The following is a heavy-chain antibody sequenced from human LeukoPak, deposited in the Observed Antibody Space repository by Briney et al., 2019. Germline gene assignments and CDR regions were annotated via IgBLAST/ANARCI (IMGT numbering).Heavy chain of an antibody. CDR1: GFTFFSYA. J-gene: IGHJ1*01. CDR2: ISYDGSNK. Sequence: PGRSLRLSCVASGFTFFSYAMHWVRQAPGKGLEWVAVISYDGSNKYYADSVKGRFTISRDNSKNTLYLQMNSLRAEDTAVYYCARGGKRALTGTRSPQYFQHWGQGTLVTVSS. D-gene: IGHD6-19*01. V-gene: IGHV3-30*04. CDR3: ARGGKRALTGTRSPQYFQH.